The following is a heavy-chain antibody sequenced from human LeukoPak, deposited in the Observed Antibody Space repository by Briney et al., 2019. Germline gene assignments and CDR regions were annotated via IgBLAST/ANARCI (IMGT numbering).Heavy chain of an antibody. CDR1: GGTFSSYA. CDR2: IIPILGIA. CDR3: ARDPDYGGNTQDDFDY. J-gene: IGHJ4*02. V-gene: IGHV1-69*04. D-gene: IGHD4-23*01. Sequence: SVKVSCKASGGTFSSYAISWVRQAPGQGLEWMGRIIPILGIANYAQKFQGRVTITADKSTSTAYMELSSLRSEDTAVYYCARDPDYGGNTQDDFDYWGQGTLVTVSS.